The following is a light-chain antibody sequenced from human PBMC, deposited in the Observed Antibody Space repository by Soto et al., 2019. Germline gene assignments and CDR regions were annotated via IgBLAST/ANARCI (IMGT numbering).Light chain of an antibody. CDR2: DAS. CDR1: QSVSSC. Sequence: EIVLTQSPATLSLSPGERATLSCRASQSVSSCLAWYQQKPGQAPRLLIYDASNRATGIPARFSGSGSGTDFPLTISSLEPEDCAVYYCQQSSNWPLTFGGGTKVEIK. CDR3: QQSSNWPLT. J-gene: IGKJ4*01. V-gene: IGKV3-11*01.